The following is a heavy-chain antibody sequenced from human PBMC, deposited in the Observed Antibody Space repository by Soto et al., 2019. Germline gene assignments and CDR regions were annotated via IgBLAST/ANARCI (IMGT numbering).Heavy chain of an antibody. Sequence: EVQLVESGGGLVQPGGSLRLSCVGSGFTFDDYPMHWVRQAPGKGLEWISGIRWHSGNKAYADSVRGRLTTSRDNAKNSLYLEMNSLRAEDTALYFCKKDGYSAAISPYFDHWGQGTLVTVSS. CDR3: KKDGYSAAISPYFDH. V-gene: IGHV3-9*01. CDR1: GFTFDDYP. D-gene: IGHD5-12*01. CDR2: IRWHSGNK. J-gene: IGHJ4*02.